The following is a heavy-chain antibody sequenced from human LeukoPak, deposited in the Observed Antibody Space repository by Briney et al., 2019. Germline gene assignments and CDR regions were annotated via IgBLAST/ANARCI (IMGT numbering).Heavy chain of an antibody. CDR2: VNHSGST. Sequence: SETLSLTCAVYGGSFSGYYWSWIRQPPGKGLEWIGEVNHSGSTNYNPSLKSRVTISVDTSKNQFSLKLSSVTAADTAVYYCARRGLGVAYNWFDPWGQGTLVTVSS. V-gene: IGHV4-34*01. CDR3: ARRGLGVAYNWFDP. J-gene: IGHJ5*02. CDR1: GGSFSGYY. D-gene: IGHD3-3*01.